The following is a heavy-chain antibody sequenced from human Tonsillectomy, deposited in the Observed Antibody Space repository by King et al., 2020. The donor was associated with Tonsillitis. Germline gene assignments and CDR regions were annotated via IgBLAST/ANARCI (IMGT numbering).Heavy chain of an antibody. D-gene: IGHD4-23*01. J-gene: IGHJ4*02. CDR3: ARTFGDYGGNVDY. Sequence: QVQLQQWGAGLLKPSEPLSLTCGVYGGSFSGYYWNWIRQPPGKGLEWIGEINHSGSTNYNPSLKSRVTVSVDTSKNQFSLKLSSVTAADRAVYYCARTFGDYGGNVDYWGQGTLVTVSS. V-gene: IGHV4-34*01. CDR2: INHSGST. CDR1: GGSFSGYY.